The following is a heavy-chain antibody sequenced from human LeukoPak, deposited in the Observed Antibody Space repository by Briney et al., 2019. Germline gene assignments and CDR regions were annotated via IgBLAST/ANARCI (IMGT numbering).Heavy chain of an antibody. V-gene: IGHV3-21*01. CDR1: GFTFSSYS. J-gene: IGHJ2*01. CDR3: AREYCSGGSCYSRPYWYFDL. CDR2: ISSSSSYI. D-gene: IGHD2-15*01. Sequence: PGGSLRLSCAASGFTFSSYSMNWVRQAPGKGLEWVSSISSSSSYIYYADSAKGRFTISRDNAKNSLYLQMNSLRAEDTAVYYCAREYCSGGSCYSRPYWYFDLWGRGTLVTVSS.